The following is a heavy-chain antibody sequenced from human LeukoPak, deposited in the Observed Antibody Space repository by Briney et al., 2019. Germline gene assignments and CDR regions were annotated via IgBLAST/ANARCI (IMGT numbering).Heavy chain of an antibody. CDR1: GVSISSGYW. V-gene: IGHV4-4*02. J-gene: IGHJ4*02. CDR2: VHNSGST. CDR3: ARNTAYCLED. Sequence: SETLSLTCAVSGVSISSGYWWSWVRQPPGKGLEWIGEVHNSGSTNCNLSLKSRVTISVDKSKNHFSLELTSLTAADTAVYYCARNTAYCLEDWGQGTLVTVSS. D-gene: IGHD5-18*01.